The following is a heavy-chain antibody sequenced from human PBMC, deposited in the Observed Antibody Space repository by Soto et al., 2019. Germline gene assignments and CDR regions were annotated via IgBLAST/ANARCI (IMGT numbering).Heavy chain of an antibody. Sequence: SETLSLTCTVSGGSVSSTPYHWGWVRQPPGMGLEWIGSIYYTGNTYYSPSLKGRVVISLDTSKNQFSLMLTSVTAADTAVYYCSRLPDGSPGDLWGQGTLVTVSS. CDR2: IYYTGNT. CDR3: SRLPDGSPGDL. V-gene: IGHV4-39*01. CDR1: GGSVSSTPYH. D-gene: IGHD3-10*01. J-gene: IGHJ5*02.